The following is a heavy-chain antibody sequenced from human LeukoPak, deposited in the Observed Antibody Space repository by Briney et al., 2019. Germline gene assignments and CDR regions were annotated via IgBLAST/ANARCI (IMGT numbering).Heavy chain of an antibody. D-gene: IGHD3-10*01. CDR2: IKQDGSEK. V-gene: IGHV3-7*01. Sequence: GGSLRLSCVVSGFTFGSYWMSWVRQAPGKGLGWVANIKQDGSEKNYVDSVKGRFTISRDNAENSLYLQMNSLRAEDTAVYYCARVGWFGELTRHPGGDFWGQGTLVTVSS. J-gene: IGHJ4*02. CDR1: GFTFGSYW. CDR3: ARVGWFGELTRHPGGDF.